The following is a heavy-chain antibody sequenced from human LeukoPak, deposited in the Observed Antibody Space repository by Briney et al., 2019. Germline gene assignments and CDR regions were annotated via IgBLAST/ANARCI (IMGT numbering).Heavy chain of an antibody. CDR3: ARGTWQQLAFDY. D-gene: IGHD6-13*01. CDR1: VGTFSSYA. J-gene: IGHJ4*02. CDR2: IIPIFGTA. Sequence: SVKVSCKASVGTFSSYAISWVRQAPGQGLEWMGGIIPIFGTANYAQKFQGRVTITADESTSTAYMELSSLRSEDTAVYYCARGTWQQLAFDYWGQGTLVTVSS. V-gene: IGHV1-69*13.